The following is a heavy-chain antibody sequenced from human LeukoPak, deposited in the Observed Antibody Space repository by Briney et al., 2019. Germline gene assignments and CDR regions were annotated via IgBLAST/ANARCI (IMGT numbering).Heavy chain of an antibody. CDR1: GDSVTSNSGT. Sequence: LSQTLSLTCAISGDSVTSNSGTWNWNRQAQSIGLKWLRRPYDRSKWYNDYAVSVKIRININPNESKNQFSLQLDSETTEDTAVNYCTRAGSYGYYCSFDLWGRGTLGSVSS. CDR2: PYDRSKWYN. J-gene: IGHJ2*01. D-gene: IGHD5-18*01. CDR3: TRAGSYGYYCSFDL. V-gene: IGHV6-1*01.